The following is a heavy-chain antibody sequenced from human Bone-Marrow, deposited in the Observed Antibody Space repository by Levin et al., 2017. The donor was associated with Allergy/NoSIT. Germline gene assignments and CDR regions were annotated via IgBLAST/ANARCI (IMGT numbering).Heavy chain of an antibody. J-gene: IGHJ6*02. D-gene: IGHD6-13*01. Sequence: PSQTLSLTCTVSGGSLSSDDYYWSWIRQSPGKGLEWIGFINYSGLTFYKPSLKSRVTISADMAKNQLSLELRSVTAADTALYYCARGRGHSSSYAGAMLDVWGQGTTAIVSS. V-gene: IGHV4-30-4*01. CDR1: GGSLSSDDYY. CDR2: INYSGLT. CDR3: ARGRGHSSSYAGAMLDV.